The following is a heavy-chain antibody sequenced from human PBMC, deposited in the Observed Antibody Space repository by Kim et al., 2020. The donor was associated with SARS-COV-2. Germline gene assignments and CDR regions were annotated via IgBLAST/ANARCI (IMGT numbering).Heavy chain of an antibody. CDR3: ARELYYYDSSKAFDI. D-gene: IGHD3-22*01. V-gene: IGHV1-46*01. Sequence: QKFQGRVTMTRDTSTSTVYMELSSLRSEDTAVYYCARELYYYDSSKAFDIWGQGTMVTVSS. J-gene: IGHJ3*02.